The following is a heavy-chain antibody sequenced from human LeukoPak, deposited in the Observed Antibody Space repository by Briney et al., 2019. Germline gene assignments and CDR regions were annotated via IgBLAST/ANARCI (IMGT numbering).Heavy chain of an antibody. Sequence: SETLSLSCSVSGDSISSSNYYWAWIGQRAGKGLEWIGRIYSGWSTKYNPALKSRVSISVDTSKNQFSLNLSTVTAADTAVYYCAGYYETSGSMCYRVWGQGTMVTVSS. V-gene: IGHV4-61*02. CDR1: GDSISSSNYY. CDR2: IYSGWST. D-gene: IGHD3-22*01. CDR3: AGYYETSGSMCYRV. J-gene: IGHJ3*01.